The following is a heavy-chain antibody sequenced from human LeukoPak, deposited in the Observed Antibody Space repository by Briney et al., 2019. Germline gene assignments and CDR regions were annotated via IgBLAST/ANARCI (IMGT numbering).Heavy chain of an antibody. CDR1: GGSFSSSSYY. D-gene: IGHD1-14*01. V-gene: IGHV4-39*01. CDR3: ARHLRASGLTPESAFDI. J-gene: IGHJ3*02. Sequence: SETLSLTCTVSGGSFSSSSYYWGWIRQPPGKGLEWIGSLFYSVNTYYNPSLKSRVTISVDTSKNQFSLKLSSVSAADTAVYYCARHLRASGLTPESAFDIWGQGTMVTDSS. CDR2: LFYSVNT.